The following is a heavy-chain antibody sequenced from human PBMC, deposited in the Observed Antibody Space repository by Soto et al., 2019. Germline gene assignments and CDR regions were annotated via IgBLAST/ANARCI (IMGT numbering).Heavy chain of an antibody. CDR2: ISVWNGDT. J-gene: IGHJ4*02. CDR3: ARDRDHYYENTGYYHFNY. Sequence: QVQLVQSGAEVKKPGASVRVSCKASGYRFSNFGISWVRQAPGQGLEWMGWISVWNGDTQSAQNLQGRVSMTTDTTTSTAYMELGSMKYDDAAIYDCARDRDHYYENTGYYHFNYWGQGTLVTVSS. D-gene: IGHD3-22*01. V-gene: IGHV1-18*01. CDR1: GYRFSNFG.